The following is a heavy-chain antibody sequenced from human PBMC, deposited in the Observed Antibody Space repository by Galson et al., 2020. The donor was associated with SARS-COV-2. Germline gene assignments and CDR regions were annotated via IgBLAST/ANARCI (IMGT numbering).Heavy chain of an antibody. CDR2: INPNSGGT. J-gene: IGHJ6*02. Sequence: ASVTVSCKASGYTFTGYYMHWVRQAPGQGLEWMGWINPNSGGTNYAQKFQGRVTMTRDTSISTAYMELSRLRSDDTAVYYCARPGAYYDIWAGYPLWFGDGRAGYGMDVWGQGTTVTVSS. D-gene: IGHD3-9*01. V-gene: IGHV1-2*02. CDR1: GYTFTGYY. CDR3: ARPGAYYDIWAGYPLWFGDGRAGYGMDV.